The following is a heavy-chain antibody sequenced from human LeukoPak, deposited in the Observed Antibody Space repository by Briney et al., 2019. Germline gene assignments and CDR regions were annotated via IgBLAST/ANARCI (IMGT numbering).Heavy chain of an antibody. CDR2: IWSDGSIK. V-gene: IGHV3-33*01. D-gene: IGHD6-25*01. CDR1: GFTFSSYG. CDR3: ARETAAAAGPRAHFYYYYGMDV. Sequence: GGSLRLSCAASGFTFSSYGMNWVRQAPGKGLEWVGVIWSDGSIKYYGDSVKGRFAISRDNSKNTLYLQVNSLRDEDTAVYYCARETAAAAGPRAHFYYYYGMDVWGQGTTVTVSS. J-gene: IGHJ6*02.